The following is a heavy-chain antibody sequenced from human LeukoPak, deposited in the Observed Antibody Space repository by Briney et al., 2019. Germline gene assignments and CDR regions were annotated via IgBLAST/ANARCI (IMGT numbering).Heavy chain of an antibody. V-gene: IGHV1-18*01. CDR3: ARESPGVYYYGMDV. CDR2: ISAYNGIT. CDR1: SYTFTSYG. D-gene: IGHD3-10*01. Sequence: GASVKVSCKASSYTFTSYGISCVRQAPGQGLEWMGWISAYNGITNYAQKLQGRVTITKDTSTSTAHRELRRLTSDDTPVNYCARESPGVYYYGMDVWGQGTTVTVS. J-gene: IGHJ6*01.